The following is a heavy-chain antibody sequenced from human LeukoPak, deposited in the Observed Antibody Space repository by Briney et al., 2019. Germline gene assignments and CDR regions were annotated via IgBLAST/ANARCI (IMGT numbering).Heavy chain of an antibody. J-gene: IGHJ3*02. CDR2: ISGSGGST. CDR3: AKDSSGWYRGHAFDI. V-gene: IGHV3-23*01. CDR1: GFTFDDYA. D-gene: IGHD6-19*01. Sequence: GGSLRLSCAASGFTFDDYAMHWVRHAPGKGLEWVSGISGSGGSTYYADSVKGRFTISRDNSKNTLYLQMNSLRAEDTAVYYCAKDSSGWYRGHAFDIWGQGTMVTVSS.